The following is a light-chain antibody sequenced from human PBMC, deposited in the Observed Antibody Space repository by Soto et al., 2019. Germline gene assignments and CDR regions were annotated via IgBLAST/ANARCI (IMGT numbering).Light chain of an antibody. CDR2: DVS. J-gene: IGKJ2*01. V-gene: IGKV1-5*01. CDR1: IKW. Sequence: DIQMTHSPSTLLPPVETTFTLTCQGPIKWLAWYQKKPGKAPKLLIYDVSNLERGVPPRFSGSTSGAESTLTITGLQPDDLGTYYCQHTTDFTFGQGTKVEIK. CDR3: QHTTDFT.